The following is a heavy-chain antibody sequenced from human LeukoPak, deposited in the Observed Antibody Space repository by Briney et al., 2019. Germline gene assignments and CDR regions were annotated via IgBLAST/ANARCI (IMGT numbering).Heavy chain of an antibody. V-gene: IGHV4-39*07. CDR2: IYYSGST. D-gene: IGHD6-19*01. J-gene: IGHJ5*02. CDR3: ASGIGSGWYRISWFDP. Sequence: SETLSLTCTVSGGSISSSSYYWGWIRQPPGKGLEWIGSIYYSGSTYYNPSLKSRVTISVDTSKNQFSLKLSSVTAADTAVYYCASGIGSGWYRISWFDPWGQGTLVTVSS. CDR1: GGSISSSSYY.